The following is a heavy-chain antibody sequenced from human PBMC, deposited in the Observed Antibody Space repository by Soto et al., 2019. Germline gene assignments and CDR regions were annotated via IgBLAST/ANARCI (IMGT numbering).Heavy chain of an antibody. CDR1: GYIFTSYA. D-gene: IGHD1-7*01. CDR2: INAGNVNT. V-gene: IGHV1-3*01. Sequence: ASVKVSCKASGYIFTSYAMHWVRQAPGQRLEWMGWINAGNVNTKYSQKFQGRVTITRDTSASTAYMELSSLRSEDTAVYYCARGRTGTTNRNYYYGMDVWGQGTTVTVSS. J-gene: IGHJ6*02. CDR3: ARGRTGTTNRNYYYGMDV.